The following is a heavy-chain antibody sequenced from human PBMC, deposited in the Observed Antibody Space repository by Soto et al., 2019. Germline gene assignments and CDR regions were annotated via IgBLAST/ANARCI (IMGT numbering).Heavy chain of an antibody. CDR3: AICRRKTSGSNTWFDP. J-gene: IGHJ5*02. CDR2: ISETGGGK. D-gene: IGHD3-22*01. V-gene: IGHV3-23*01. Sequence: EVQLLESGGGLVQPGGSLRLSCEASGVTFNSSAMNWVRQAPGKGLEWVSTISETGGGKFYADSVKGRFTISRDNSKNTWQLQMHSLRADDTAVYFCAICRRKTSGSNTWFDPWGRGTLVTVSS. CDR1: GVTFNSSA.